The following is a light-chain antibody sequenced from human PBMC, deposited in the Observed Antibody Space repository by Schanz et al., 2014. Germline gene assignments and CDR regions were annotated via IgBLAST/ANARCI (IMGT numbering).Light chain of an antibody. CDR3: SAWDDSMKRV. Sequence: QSALTQPPSASGSPGQSVTISCTGTSSDVGSYNYVSWYQQHPGKAPKLVIYDVTNRPSGVPDRFSGSKSGTSASLAISGLQSEDEADYYCSAWDDSMKRVFGGGTKLTVL. CDR2: DVT. J-gene: IGLJ3*02. V-gene: IGLV2-8*01. CDR1: SSDVGSYNY.